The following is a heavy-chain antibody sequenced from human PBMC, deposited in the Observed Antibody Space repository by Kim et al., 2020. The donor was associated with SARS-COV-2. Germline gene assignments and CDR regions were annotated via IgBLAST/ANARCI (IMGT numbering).Heavy chain of an antibody. Sequence: STNSNPSHKSRVTISVDQSKNQFSLKRSSVTAADTAVYYCARDQSAFDIWGQGTMVTVSS. CDR2: ST. CDR3: ARDQSAFDI. V-gene: IGHV4-59*01. J-gene: IGHJ3*02.